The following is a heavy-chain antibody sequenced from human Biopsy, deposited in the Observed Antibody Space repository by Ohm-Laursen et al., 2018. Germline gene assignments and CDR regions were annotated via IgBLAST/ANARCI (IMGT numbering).Heavy chain of an antibody. CDR2: IYSSGST. V-gene: IGHV4-4*07. D-gene: IGHD6-13*01. Sequence: LSLTCTVSGGSISNYYWSWIRQPAGKGLEWIGRIYSSGSTNYNPSLKSRVTMSVDTSKNQLSLILSSMTAADTAVYYCAREPRIAAVAYFDPWGQGTLVTVSS. CDR1: GGSISNYY. CDR3: AREPRIAAVAYFDP. J-gene: IGHJ5*02.